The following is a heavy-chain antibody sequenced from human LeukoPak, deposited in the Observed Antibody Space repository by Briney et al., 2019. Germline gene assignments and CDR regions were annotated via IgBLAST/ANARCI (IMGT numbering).Heavy chain of an antibody. J-gene: IGHJ4*02. D-gene: IGHD3-16*02. CDR2: IKQDGSEK. Sequence: GGSLRLSCAASGFTFSSYWMSWVCQAPGKGLEWVANIKQDGSEKYYVDSVKGRFTISRDNAKNSLYLQMNSLRAEDTAVYYCARAYYDYVWGSYRYLHFDYWGQGTLVTVSS. V-gene: IGHV3-7*01. CDR1: GFTFSSYW. CDR3: ARAYYDYVWGSYRYLHFDY.